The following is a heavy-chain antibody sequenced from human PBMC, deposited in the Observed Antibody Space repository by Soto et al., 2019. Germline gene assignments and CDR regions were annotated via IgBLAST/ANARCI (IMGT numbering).Heavy chain of an antibody. J-gene: IGHJ5*02. CDR1: GFTFSAYS. Sequence: GGSLRLSCAASGFTFSAYSMNWVRQAPGKGLEWVSFIGSSSSPIYYAASVKGRFTISRDNAKNSLYLQMNSLRAEDTAVYFCARLGYPSGYCSGGSCLNAWFDPWGQGTLVTVSS. D-gene: IGHD2-15*01. CDR2: IGSSSSPI. V-gene: IGHV3-48*01. CDR3: ARLGYPSGYCSGGSCLNAWFDP.